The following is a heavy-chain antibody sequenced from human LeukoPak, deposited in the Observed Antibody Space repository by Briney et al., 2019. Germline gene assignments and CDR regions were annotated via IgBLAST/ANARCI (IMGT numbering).Heavy chain of an antibody. CDR1: GFTLSTYA. CDR3: AKDVRVGADHPYFDY. J-gene: IGHJ4*02. D-gene: IGHD1-26*01. V-gene: IGHV3-23*01. Sequence: PGGSRRLSCAASGFTLSTYAMSWVRQAPGKGLEWVSGISGSDGSTYYADSVKGRFTISRDNSKNTLYLQMNSLRAEDTAVYYCAKDVRVGADHPYFDYWGQGTLVTVSS. CDR2: ISGSDGST.